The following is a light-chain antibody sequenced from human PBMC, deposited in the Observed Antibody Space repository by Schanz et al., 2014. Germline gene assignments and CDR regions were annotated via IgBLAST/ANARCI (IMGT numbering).Light chain of an antibody. V-gene: IGLV2-11*01. CDR1: SSDVGGYNY. J-gene: IGLJ2*01. CDR2: DVS. CDR3: SSYATTNTLV. Sequence: QSALTQPRSVSGSPGQSVAISCTGTSSDVGGYNYVSWYQQHPGKAPKLMIYDVSDRPSGVSNRFSGSKSGNTASLTISGLQAEDEADYYCSSYATTNTLVFGGGTKLTVL.